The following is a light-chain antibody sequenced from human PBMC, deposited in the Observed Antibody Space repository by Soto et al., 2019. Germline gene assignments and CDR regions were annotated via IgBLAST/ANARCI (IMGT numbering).Light chain of an antibody. V-gene: IGKV3-15*01. CDR2: HAS. Sequence: EIVMMQSPATLSVAQGERATLSCRASQSVSSNLAWYQQKPGQAPRLLIYHASTRATGIPARFSGSGSGTEFTLTISSLQSEDFAVYYCQQYNKWPLTFGGGTKVEIK. CDR3: QQYNKWPLT. J-gene: IGKJ4*01. CDR1: QSVSSN.